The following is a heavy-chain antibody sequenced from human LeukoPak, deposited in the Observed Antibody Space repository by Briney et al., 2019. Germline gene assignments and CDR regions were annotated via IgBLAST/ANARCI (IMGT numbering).Heavy chain of an antibody. CDR3: AKDQLAD. J-gene: IGHJ4*02. CDR2: IRYDGSNK. Sequence: GGSLRLSCAASGLTFSSYSMNWVRQAPGKGLEWVAFIRYDGSNKYYADSVKGRFTISRDNSKNTLYLQMNSLRAEDTAVYYCAKDQLADWGQGTLVTVSS. CDR1: GLTFSSYS. V-gene: IGHV3-30*02.